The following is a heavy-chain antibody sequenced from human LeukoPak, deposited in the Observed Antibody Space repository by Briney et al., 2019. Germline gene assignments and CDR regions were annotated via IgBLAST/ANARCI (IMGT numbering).Heavy chain of an antibody. D-gene: IGHD3-3*01. J-gene: IGHJ5*02. CDR2: ISAYNGNT. CDR1: GYTFTSYG. V-gene: IGHV1-18*01. Sequence: ASVKVSCKASGYTFTSYGISWVRQAPGQGLEWMGWISAYNGNTNYAQKLQGRVTMTTDTSTSTAYMELTSLRSEDTAVYYCARDLGVVTPRFDPWGQGTLVIVSS. CDR3: ARDLGVVTPRFDP.